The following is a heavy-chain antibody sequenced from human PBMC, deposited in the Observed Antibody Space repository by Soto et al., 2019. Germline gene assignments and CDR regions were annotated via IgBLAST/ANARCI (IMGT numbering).Heavy chain of an antibody. Sequence: SSETLSLTCTVSGGSISSSSDYWGWIRQPPGKGLEWIGSIYYSGSTYYNPSLKSRVTISVDTSKNQFSLKPSSVTAADTAVYYCARHLGQEWFGELLAPVDYWGQGTLVTVSS. CDR1: GGSISSSSDY. CDR3: ARHLGQEWFGELLAPVDY. CDR2: IYYSGST. J-gene: IGHJ4*02. D-gene: IGHD3-10*01. V-gene: IGHV4-39*01.